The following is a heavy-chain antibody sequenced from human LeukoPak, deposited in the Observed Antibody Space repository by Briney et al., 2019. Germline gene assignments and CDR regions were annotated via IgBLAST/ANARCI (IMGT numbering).Heavy chain of an antibody. D-gene: IGHD1-26*01. CDR3: ARGRSYGYYFDY. CDR1: GGSFSGYY. V-gene: IGHV4-34*01. Sequence: SETLSLTCAVYGGSFSGYYWSWIRQPPGKGLEWIGEINHSGSTNYNPSLKGRVTISVDTSKNQFSLKLSSVTAADTAVYYCARGRSYGYYFDYWGQGTLVAVSS. J-gene: IGHJ4*02. CDR2: INHSGST.